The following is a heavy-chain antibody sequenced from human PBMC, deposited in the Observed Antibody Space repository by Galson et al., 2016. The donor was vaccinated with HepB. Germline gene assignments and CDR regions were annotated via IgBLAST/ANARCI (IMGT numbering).Heavy chain of an antibody. D-gene: IGHD1-26*01. CDR1: GYTFTNYA. CDR3: ARGGSYYTLDY. V-gene: IGHV1-3*01. Sequence: SVKVSCKAPGYTFTNYAMHWVRLAPGQRLEWMGWINPGNGDTKYSQKFQGRVTISRDTSASTAYMELSSLISEDTAVYYCARGGSYYTLDYWGQGTLVTVSS. J-gene: IGHJ4*02. CDR2: INPGNGDT.